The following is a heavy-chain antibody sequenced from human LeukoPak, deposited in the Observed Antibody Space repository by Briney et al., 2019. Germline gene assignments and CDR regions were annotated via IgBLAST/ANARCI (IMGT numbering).Heavy chain of an antibody. J-gene: IGHJ4*02. CDR2: IRYDGSNK. Sequence: GGSLRLSCAAAGFTFSSYGMHWVRQAPGKGLEWVAFIRYDGSNKYYADSVKGRFTISRDNSNNTLYLQMNSLRAEDTAVYYCAKDFERYSSSWYYFDYWGQGTLVTVSS. V-gene: IGHV3-30*02. D-gene: IGHD6-13*01. CDR3: AKDFERYSSSWYYFDY. CDR1: GFTFSSYG.